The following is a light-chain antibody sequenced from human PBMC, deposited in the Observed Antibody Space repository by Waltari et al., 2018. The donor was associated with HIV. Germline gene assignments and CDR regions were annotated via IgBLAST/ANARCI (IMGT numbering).Light chain of an antibody. V-gene: IGKV1-9*01. CDR3: QHLDSYPS. J-gene: IGKJ4*01. CDR2: ASS. CDR1: RDIKSY. Sequence: DIQLTQSPSFLSASIGDIVTITCRASRDIKSYLAWYQQRPGKAPNLLLFASSTLHSWVPSRFSGSGSGTEFTLTITILQPEDFATYFCQHLDSYPSFGARTRVEIK.